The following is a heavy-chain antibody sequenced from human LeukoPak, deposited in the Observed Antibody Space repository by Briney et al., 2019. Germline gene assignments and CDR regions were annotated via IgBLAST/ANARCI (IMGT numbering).Heavy chain of an antibody. CDR2: IYSGGST. Sequence: GGSLRLSCAASGFTVSSNYMSWVRQAPGKGLEWVSVIYSGGSTYYADSVKGRFTISRDNSKNTLYLQMNSLRAEDTAVYYCVRGEGYDFYGTWGQGTLVTVSS. V-gene: IGHV3-66*01. CDR3: VRGEGYDFYGT. D-gene: IGHD1-1*01. CDR1: GFTVSSNY. J-gene: IGHJ4*02.